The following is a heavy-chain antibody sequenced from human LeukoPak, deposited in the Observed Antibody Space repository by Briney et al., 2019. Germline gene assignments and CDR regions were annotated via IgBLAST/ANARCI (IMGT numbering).Heavy chain of an antibody. CDR2: INPSGGST. CDR3: AREPFVVVTAPPHSAFDI. V-gene: IGHV1-46*01. D-gene: IGHD2-21*02. CDR1: GYTFTSYY. J-gene: IGHJ3*02. Sequence: ASVKVSCKASGYTFTSYYMHWVRQAPGQGLEWTGIINPSGGSTSYAQKFQGRVTMTRDTSTSTVYMELSSLRSEDTAVYYCAREPFVVVTAPPHSAFDIWGQGTMVTVSS.